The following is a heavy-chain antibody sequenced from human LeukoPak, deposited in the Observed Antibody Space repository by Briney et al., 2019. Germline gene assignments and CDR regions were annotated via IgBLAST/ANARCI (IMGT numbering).Heavy chain of an antibody. D-gene: IGHD6-13*01. CDR3: AASAYSSGWYSSS. CDR1: GHPFSSYD. CDR2: ISYDGSNK. J-gene: IGHJ4*02. V-gene: IGHV3-30*03. Sequence: GESLTLSCAASGHPFSSYDEHWVRQAPGKGLEWVAVISYDGSNKYYEDSVKGRFTISRDNTKNTLYLQMNSLRAEDTTVYSCAASAYSSGWYSSSWGQGTLVTVSS.